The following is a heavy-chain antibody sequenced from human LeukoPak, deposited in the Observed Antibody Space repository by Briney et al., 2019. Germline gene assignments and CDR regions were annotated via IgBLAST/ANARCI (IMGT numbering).Heavy chain of an antibody. CDR3: ARGGYYGSGNDFRFDP. Sequence: PSETLSLTCAVSGGSISSSNWWSWVRQSPGKGLEWIGEIYHSGSANYNPSLNSRITISVDKSKNQLSLKLSSVTAADTAVYYCARGGYYGSGNDFRFDPGGQGTLVTVSA. CDR1: GGSISSSNW. D-gene: IGHD3-10*01. V-gene: IGHV4-4*02. CDR2: IYHSGSA. J-gene: IGHJ5*02.